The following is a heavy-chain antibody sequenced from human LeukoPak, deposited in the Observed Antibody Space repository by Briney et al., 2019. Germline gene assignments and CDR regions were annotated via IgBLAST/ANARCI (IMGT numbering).Heavy chain of an antibody. CDR1: GYSFTTYW. CDR3: ARQHGSGSYYSRAIDY. Sequence: AESLKITCEASGYSFTTYWIGWVRQMPGKGLEWMGIIYPGDSDTRYSPSFQGQVTISADKSINTAYLQWSSLKASDTAMYYCARQHGSGSYYSRAIDYWGQGTLVTV. D-gene: IGHD3-10*01. V-gene: IGHV5-51*01. CDR2: IYPGDSDT. J-gene: IGHJ4*02.